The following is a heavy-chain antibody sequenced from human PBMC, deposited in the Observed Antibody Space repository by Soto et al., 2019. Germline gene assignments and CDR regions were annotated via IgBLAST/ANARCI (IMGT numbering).Heavy chain of an antibody. D-gene: IGHD3-10*01. CDR1: GYTLTELS. CDR2: FDPEDGET. CDR3: ATVGRGWGQVNAFDI. J-gene: IGHJ3*02. Sequence: ASVKVSCKVSGYTLTELSMHWVRQAPGKGLEWMGGFDPEDGETIYAQKFQGRVTMTEDTSTDTAYMELSSLRSEDTAVYYCATVGRGWGQVNAFDICGQGTMVTISS. V-gene: IGHV1-24*01.